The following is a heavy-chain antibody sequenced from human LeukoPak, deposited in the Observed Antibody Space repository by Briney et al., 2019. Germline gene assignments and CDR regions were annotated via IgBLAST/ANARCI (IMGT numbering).Heavy chain of an antibody. D-gene: IGHD3-22*01. Sequence: SETLSLTCAVYGGSFSGYYWSWIRQPPGKGLEWIGEINHSGSTNYNPSLKSRVTISVDTSKNQFSLKLSSVTAADTAVYYCARVDYYDRSYDAFDIWGQGTMVTVSS. V-gene: IGHV4-34*01. CDR2: INHSGST. CDR3: ARVDYYDRSYDAFDI. CDR1: GGSFSGYY. J-gene: IGHJ3*02.